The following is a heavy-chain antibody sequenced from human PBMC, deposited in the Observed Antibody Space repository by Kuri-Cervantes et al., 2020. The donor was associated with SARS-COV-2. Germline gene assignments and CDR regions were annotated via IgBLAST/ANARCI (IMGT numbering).Heavy chain of an antibody. CDR1: GFIFSGSA. CDR2: IRSKANSYAT. J-gene: IGHJ4*02. CDR3: AKDLRYFGSVSKYFDY. D-gene: IGHD3-10*01. V-gene: IGHV3-73*01. Sequence: GESLKISCAASGFIFSGSAMHWVRQASGKELEWVGRIRSKANSYATAYAASVKGRFTISRDNAKNSLYLEMNSLRVEDTAVYYCAKDLRYFGSVSKYFDYWGQGSLVTVSS.